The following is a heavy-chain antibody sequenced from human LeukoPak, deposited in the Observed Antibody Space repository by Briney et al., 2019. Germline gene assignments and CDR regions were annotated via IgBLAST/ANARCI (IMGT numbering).Heavy chain of an antibody. CDR3: ARGRYYFDY. V-gene: IGHV4-59*01. CDR2: IYYSGST. J-gene: IGHJ4*02. CDR1: GGSISSYY. Sequence: SETLSLTCTVSGGSISSYYWSWIRQPPGKRLEWIGYIYYSGSTNYNPSLKSRVTISVDTSKNQFSLKLSSVTAADTAVYYCARGRYYFDYWGQGTLVTVSS.